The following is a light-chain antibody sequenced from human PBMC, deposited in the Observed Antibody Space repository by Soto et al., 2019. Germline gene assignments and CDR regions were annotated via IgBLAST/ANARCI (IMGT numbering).Light chain of an antibody. CDR2: KAS. J-gene: IGKJ4*01. CDR3: QQYNNYPLT. CDR1: QSISTW. V-gene: IGKV1-5*03. Sequence: DIPMTQSPSTLSVSVGDRVTITCRASQSISTWLAWYLQKPGKAPKVLIYKASNLESGVPSRFSGSGSGTEFTLTISSLQPDDFATYYCQQYNNYPLTFGGGTKVEIK.